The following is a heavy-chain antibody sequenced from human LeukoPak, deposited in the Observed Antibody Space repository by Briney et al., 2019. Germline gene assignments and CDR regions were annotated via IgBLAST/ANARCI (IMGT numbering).Heavy chain of an antibody. CDR1: GFKFDAYP. J-gene: IGHJ3*02. D-gene: IGHD1-14*01. CDR3: AKGKINHEGAFDI. Sequence: GGSLRLSCAASGFKFDAYPMSWVRQAPGKGLEWVSSISDSGGTTHYAESVRGRFSLSRDNFEKTLYLQMNRLRAEDTALYYCAKGKINHEGAFDIWGQGTRVIVAS. V-gene: IGHV3-23*01. CDR2: ISDSGGTT.